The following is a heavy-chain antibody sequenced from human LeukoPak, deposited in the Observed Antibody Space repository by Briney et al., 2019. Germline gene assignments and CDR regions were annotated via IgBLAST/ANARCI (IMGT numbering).Heavy chain of an antibody. J-gene: IGHJ4*02. CDR3: ARALYGEIDGY. V-gene: IGHV1-18*01. Sequence: GASVKVSCKASGYTFTSYGISWVRQAPGQGLEWMGWISAYNGNTNYAQKLQGRVTMTTDTSTSTAYKELRSLRSDDTAVYYCARALYGEIDGYWGQGTLVTVSS. CDR1: GYTFTSYG. D-gene: IGHD4-17*01. CDR2: ISAYNGNT.